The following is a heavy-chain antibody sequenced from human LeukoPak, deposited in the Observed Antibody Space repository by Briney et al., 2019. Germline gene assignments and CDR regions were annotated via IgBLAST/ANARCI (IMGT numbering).Heavy chain of an antibody. CDR2: ISSSSSTI. J-gene: IGHJ4*02. CDR1: GFTFSSYS. CDR3: ARVGYGGNPEGFDY. Sequence: PGGSLRLSCAASGFTFSSYSMNWVRQAPGKGLEWVSYISSSSSTIYYADSVKGRFTISRDNAKNSLYLQMNSLRAEDTAVYYCARVGYGGNPEGFDYWGQGTLVTVSS. D-gene: IGHD4-23*01. V-gene: IGHV3-48*04.